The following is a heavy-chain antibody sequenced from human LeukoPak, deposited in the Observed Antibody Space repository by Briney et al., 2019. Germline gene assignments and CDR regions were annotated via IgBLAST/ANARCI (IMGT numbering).Heavy chain of an antibody. CDR1: GDSISVYY. V-gene: IGHV4-59*01. Sequence: SETLSLTCTVSGDSISVYYWSWIRQPPGKGLEWIGNIYYSGSTNYNPSLKSRVTISVHTSKNQFSLKLSSVTAADTAVYYCARDHYYDSSGYYRPFDIWGQGTMVTVSS. D-gene: IGHD3-22*01. CDR3: ARDHYYDSSGYYRPFDI. CDR2: IYYSGST. J-gene: IGHJ3*02.